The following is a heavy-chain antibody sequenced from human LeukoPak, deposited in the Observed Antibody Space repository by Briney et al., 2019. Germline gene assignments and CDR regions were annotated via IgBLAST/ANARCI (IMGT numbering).Heavy chain of an antibody. J-gene: IGHJ4*02. V-gene: IGHV4-38-2*02. CDR1: GYSISSGYY. CDR3: ARPRPAYSSGWYYY. D-gene: IGHD6-19*01. Sequence: SETLSLTCSVSGYSISSGYYWGWIRQPPGKGLEWIGNIYYSGSTYYNPSLKSRVTISLDTSKNQFSLKLSSMTAADTAVYYCARPRPAYSSGWYYYWGQGTLVTVSS. CDR2: IYYSGST.